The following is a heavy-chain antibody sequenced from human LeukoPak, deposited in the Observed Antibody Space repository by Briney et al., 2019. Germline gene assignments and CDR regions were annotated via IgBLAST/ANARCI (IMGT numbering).Heavy chain of an antibody. V-gene: IGHV3-43*02. J-gene: IGHJ4*02. CDR2: ISGDGGST. Sequence: GGSLRLSCAASGFTFDDYAMHWVRQAPGKGLEWVSLISGDGGSTYYADSVKGRFTISRDNSKNSLYLQMNSLRTEDTALYYCATNKIGTTGQSFDYWGQGTLVTVSS. CDR3: ATNKIGTTGQSFDY. D-gene: IGHD1-1*01. CDR1: GFTFDDYA.